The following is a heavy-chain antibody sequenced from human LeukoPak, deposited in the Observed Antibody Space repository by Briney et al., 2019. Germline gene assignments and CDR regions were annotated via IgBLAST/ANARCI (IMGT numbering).Heavy chain of an antibody. CDR1: GYTFTSYD. J-gene: IGHJ4*02. Sequence: ASVKVSCKASGYTFTSYDINWVRQATGQGLEWMGWMNPNSGNTGYAQKFQGRVTMTRNTSISTAYMELSSLRSEDTAVYYCARGPPGVLRFLDWNSPLDYWGQGTLVTVSS. CDR2: MNPNSGNT. V-gene: IGHV1-8*01. CDR3: ARGPPGVLRFLDWNSPLDY. D-gene: IGHD3-3*01.